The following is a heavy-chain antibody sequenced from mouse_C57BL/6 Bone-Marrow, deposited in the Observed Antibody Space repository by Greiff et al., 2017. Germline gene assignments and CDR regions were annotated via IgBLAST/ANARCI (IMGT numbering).Heavy chain of an antibody. Sequence: QVHVKQSGAELARPGASVKLSCKASGYTFTSYGIRWVKQRTGQGLEWIGGIYPRSGNTYYNEKFKGKATLTADKSSSTAYMELRSLTSEDSAVYFCARSPIYYDYDGFAYWGQGNLVTVSA. CDR2: IYPRSGNT. CDR3: ARSPIYYDYDGFAY. V-gene: IGHV1-81*01. J-gene: IGHJ3*01. CDR1: GYTFTSYG. D-gene: IGHD2-4*01.